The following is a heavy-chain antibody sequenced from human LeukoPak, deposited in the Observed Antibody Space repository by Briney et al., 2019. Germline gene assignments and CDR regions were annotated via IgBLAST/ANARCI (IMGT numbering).Heavy chain of an antibody. CDR3: ARWSGSVTARNYYYYMDV. J-gene: IGHJ6*03. D-gene: IGHD6-6*01. CDR1: GGSVRRGNYY. V-gene: IGHV4-61*02. Sequence: SETLSLTCTVSGGSVRRGNYYWTWIRQPAGSGLEWIGRIYTSGTTDYNPSLRTRVTISVDASRNQFSLNLSSVTAADTAVYYCARWSGSVTARNYYYYMDVWGEGTTVTVSS. CDR2: IYTSGTT.